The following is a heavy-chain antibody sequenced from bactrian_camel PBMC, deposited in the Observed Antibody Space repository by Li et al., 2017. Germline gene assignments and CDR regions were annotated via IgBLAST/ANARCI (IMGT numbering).Heavy chain of an antibody. V-gene: IGHV3S55*01. Sequence: HVQLVESGGGSVQAGGSLRLSCVSSLYGRYSMCWFRSAPGKEREGVAAIDADGNTIYADSVKGRFTVSKDNAKNTLYLQVNNLNTEDTAMYYCAADAGTGGGWCSLSQNYPYWGRGPRSPSP. D-gene: IGHD1*01. CDR3: AADAGTGGGWCSLSQNYPY. CDR1: LYGRYS. J-gene: IGHJ4*01. CDR2: IDADGNT.